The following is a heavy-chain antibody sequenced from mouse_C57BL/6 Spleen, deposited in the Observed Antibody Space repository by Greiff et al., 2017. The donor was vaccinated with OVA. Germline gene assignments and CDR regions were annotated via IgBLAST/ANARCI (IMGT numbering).Heavy chain of an antibody. V-gene: IGHV5-4*03. Sequence: DVKLVESGGGLVKPGGSLKLSCAASGFTFSSYAMSWVRQTPEKRLEWVATISDGGSYTYYPDNVKGRFTISRDNAKNNLYLQMSHLKSEDTAMYYCARAINYEYFDYWGQGTTLTVSS. CDR2: ISDGGSYT. CDR3: ARAINYEYFDY. J-gene: IGHJ2*01. D-gene: IGHD2-1*01. CDR1: GFTFSSYA.